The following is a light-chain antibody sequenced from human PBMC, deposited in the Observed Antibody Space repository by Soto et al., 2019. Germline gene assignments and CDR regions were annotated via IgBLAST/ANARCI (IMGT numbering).Light chain of an antibody. CDR3: SSYTTSSTQV. Sequence: QSALTQPASVSGSPGQSITISCSGTSSDIGGYKHVSWYQQHPGKAPKLMIYEVSNRPSGVSNRFSGSKSGNTASLTISGHQAEDEADYYCSSYTTSSTQVFGTGPKLTVL. J-gene: IGLJ1*01. V-gene: IGLV2-14*01. CDR1: SSDIGGYKH. CDR2: EVS.